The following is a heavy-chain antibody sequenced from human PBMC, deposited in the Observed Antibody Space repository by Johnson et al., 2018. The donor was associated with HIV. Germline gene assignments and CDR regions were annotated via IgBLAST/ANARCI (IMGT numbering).Heavy chain of an antibody. J-gene: IGHJ3*02. D-gene: IGHD6-19*01. CDR2: ISYDGSNK. CDR3: ASWGYSSGPAFDI. Sequence: QVQLVESGGGLVQPGGSLRLSCAVSGFTVSSNYMTWVRQAPGKGLEWVAIISYDGSNKYYADSVKGRFTISRDNSKNTLYLQMNSLRAEDTAVYYCASWGYSSGPAFDIWGQGTMVTVSS. V-gene: IGHV3-33*05. CDR1: GFTVSSNY.